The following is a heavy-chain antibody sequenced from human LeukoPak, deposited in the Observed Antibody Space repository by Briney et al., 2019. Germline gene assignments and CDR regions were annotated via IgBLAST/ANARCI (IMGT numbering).Heavy chain of an antibody. CDR3: ARDRGYCSGGSCYRWFDP. CDR2: INHSGST. CDR1: GGSFSGYY. Sequence: SVTLSLTCAVYGGSFSGYYWSWIRQPPGKGLEWIGEINHSGSTNYNPSLKSRVTISVDTSENQFSLKLSSVTAADTAVYYCARDRGYCSGGSCYRWFDPWGQGTLVTVSS. J-gene: IGHJ5*02. V-gene: IGHV4-34*01. D-gene: IGHD2-15*01.